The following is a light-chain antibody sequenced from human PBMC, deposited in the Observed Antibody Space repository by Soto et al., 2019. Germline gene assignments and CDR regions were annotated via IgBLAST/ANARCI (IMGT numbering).Light chain of an antibody. Sequence: DIQMTQSPSTLSASVGDRVTITCRASQSISSWLAWYQQKPGKAPKLLIYKASSLESGVPSRFSGSGSGTEFTITISSLQPDDFATYYCQQYNSYPWTFGQGTKVKIK. J-gene: IGKJ1*01. CDR3: QQYNSYPWT. CDR1: QSISSW. CDR2: KAS. V-gene: IGKV1-5*03.